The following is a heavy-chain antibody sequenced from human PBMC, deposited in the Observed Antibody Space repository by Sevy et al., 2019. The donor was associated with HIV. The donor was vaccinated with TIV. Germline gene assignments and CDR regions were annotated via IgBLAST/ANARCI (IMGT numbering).Heavy chain of an antibody. J-gene: IGHJ3*02. CDR1: GGSFSSYY. CDR3: ARHCGTTNCSHAFDI. V-gene: IGHV4-34*01. CDR2: INHSGST. Sequence: SETLSLTCAVYGGSFSSYYWSWIRQPPGKGLEWIGEINHSGSTNYKPSLKSRVTISADTSKNQFSLKLSSVTAANTAVYYCARHCGTTNCSHAFDIWGQGTMVTVSS. D-gene: IGHD2-2*01.